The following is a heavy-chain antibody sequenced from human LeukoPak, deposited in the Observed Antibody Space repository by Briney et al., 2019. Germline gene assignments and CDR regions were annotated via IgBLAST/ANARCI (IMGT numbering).Heavy chain of an antibody. V-gene: IGHV3-43*02. J-gene: IGHJ4*02. CDR1: GFTFYDYA. D-gene: IGHD2-15*01. CDR3: ANTPPSYGM. CDR2: ISGDGGTT. Sequence: GGSPRLSCAVSGFTFYDYAMDGVRQGPGKGVEWGSLISGDGGTTYYADSVKGRFTISRDNSKNSLYLQMNSLRTEDTALYYCANTPPSYGMWGQGTLVTVSS.